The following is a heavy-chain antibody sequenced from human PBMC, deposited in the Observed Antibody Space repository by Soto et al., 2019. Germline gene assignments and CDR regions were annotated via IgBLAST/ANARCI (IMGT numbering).Heavy chain of an antibody. D-gene: IGHD3-10*01. CDR1: GFTFSSFV. Sequence: PGGSLRLSCAASGFTFSSFVMSWVRQAPGKGLEWVSAISGSGGSTYYADSVKGRFTISRDNSKNTLYLQMNSLRAEDTAVYYCANLCVTMVRGVIITSNCFDYWGQGTLVSVSS. CDR2: ISGSGGST. J-gene: IGHJ4*02. CDR3: ANLCVTMVRGVIITSNCFDY. V-gene: IGHV3-23*01.